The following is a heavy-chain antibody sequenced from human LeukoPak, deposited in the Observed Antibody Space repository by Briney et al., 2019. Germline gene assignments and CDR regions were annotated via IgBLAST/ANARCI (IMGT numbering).Heavy chain of an antibody. CDR1: GYTFTSYD. CDR2: MNPNSGNT. D-gene: IGHD6-6*01. CDR3: ARGYSSSLDY. Sequence: ASVKVSCKASGYTFTSYDINWVRQATGQGLEWMGRMNPNSGNTGCAQKFQGRVTMTRNTSISTAYMELSSLRSEDTAVYYYARGYSSSLDYWGQGTLVTVSS. V-gene: IGHV1-8*01. J-gene: IGHJ4*02.